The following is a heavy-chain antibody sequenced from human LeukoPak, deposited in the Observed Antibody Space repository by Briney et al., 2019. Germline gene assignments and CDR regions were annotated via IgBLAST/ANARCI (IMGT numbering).Heavy chain of an antibody. J-gene: IGHJ5*02. CDR2: IYPGDSDT. Sequence: GESLKISSKGSGYSFTSYWIGWVRQMPGKGLEWMGIIYPGDSDTRYSPSFQGQVTISADKSISAAYLQWSSLKASDTAMYYCARQTQDTIFGVVIPNNWFDPWGQGTLVTVSS. V-gene: IGHV5-51*01. CDR1: GYSFTSYW. D-gene: IGHD3-3*01. CDR3: ARQTQDTIFGVVIPNNWFDP.